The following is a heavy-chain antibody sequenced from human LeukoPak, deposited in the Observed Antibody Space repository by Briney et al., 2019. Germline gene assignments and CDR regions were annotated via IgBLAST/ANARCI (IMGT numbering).Heavy chain of an antibody. V-gene: IGHV3-21*01. J-gene: IGHJ4*02. CDR2: ISSGSGYI. D-gene: IGHD1-26*01. CDR1: GFIVSSNY. Sequence: PGGSLRLSCAASGFIVSSNYMSWVRQAPGKGLEWVSSISSGSGYIYYADSVKGRFTISRDNAKNSLYLQMNSLRAEDTAVYYCARDSGSYYAFDYWGQGTLVTVSS. CDR3: ARDSGSYYAFDY.